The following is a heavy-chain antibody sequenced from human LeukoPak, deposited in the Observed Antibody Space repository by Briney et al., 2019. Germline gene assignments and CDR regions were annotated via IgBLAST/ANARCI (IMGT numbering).Heavy chain of an antibody. CDR2: INHSGST. J-gene: IGHJ4*02. Sequence: SETLSLTCAVYGGSFSGYYWSWIRQPPGKGLEWIGEINHSGSTNYNPSLKSRVTISVDTSKNQFSLKLSSVTAADTAVYYCARGKPTEYSSASGTHYFDYWGQGTLVTVSS. CDR3: ARGKPTEYSSASGTHYFDY. D-gene: IGHD6-6*01. V-gene: IGHV4-34*01. CDR1: GGSFSGYY.